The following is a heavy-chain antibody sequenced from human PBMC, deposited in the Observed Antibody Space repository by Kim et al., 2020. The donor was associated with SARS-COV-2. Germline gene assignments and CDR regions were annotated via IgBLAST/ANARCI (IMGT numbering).Heavy chain of an antibody. CDR2: IFYTGNT. CDR1: GASISSGGYY. CDR3: AGGDNGWYGDYCWFDP. D-gene: IGHD6-19*01. J-gene: IGHJ5*02. V-gene: IGHV4-31*03. Sequence: SETLSLTCTVSGASISSGGYYWSWIRQDPGKGLEWIGYIFYTGNTYYNPSLNSRATISLDTSKNQFSLNLTSVTAADTAVYYCAGGDNGWYGDYCWFDPWGQGTLVTVSS.